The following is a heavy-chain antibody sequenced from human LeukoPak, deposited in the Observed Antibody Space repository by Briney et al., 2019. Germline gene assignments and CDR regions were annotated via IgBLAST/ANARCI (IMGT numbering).Heavy chain of an antibody. D-gene: IGHD5-24*01. CDR1: GGSISSYY. CDR2: IYYSGSI. Sequence: PSETLSLTCTVSGGSISSYYWSWIRQPPGKGLEWIGYIYYSGSINYNPSLKSRVTISVDTSKNQFSLKLSSVTAADTAVYYCARVQHERYYYYYMDVWGKGTTVTVSS. V-gene: IGHV4-59*01. J-gene: IGHJ6*03. CDR3: ARVQHERYYYYYMDV.